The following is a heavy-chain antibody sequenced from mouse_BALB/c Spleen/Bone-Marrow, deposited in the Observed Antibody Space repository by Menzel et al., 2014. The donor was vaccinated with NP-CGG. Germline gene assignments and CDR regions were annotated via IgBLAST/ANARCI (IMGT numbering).Heavy chain of an antibody. V-gene: IGHV1-69*01. CDR2: IDTSDSYI. Sequence: VQLQQSGAEFVMPGASVKMSCKASGYTFTDKWMHWVKQRPGQGLEWIGAIDTSDSYINYNQKFKGKASLTVDASSSTAYMHLSSQTSADSAVYYCARGGHDFLLGYWDQEASGIVSS. CDR3: ARGGHDFLLGY. CDR1: GYTFTDKW. D-gene: IGHD2-4*01. J-gene: IGHJ4*01.